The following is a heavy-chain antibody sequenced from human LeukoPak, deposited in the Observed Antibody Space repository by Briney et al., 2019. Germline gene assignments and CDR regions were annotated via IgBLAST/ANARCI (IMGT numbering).Heavy chain of an antibody. D-gene: IGHD6-19*01. V-gene: IGHV1-2*02. CDR3: ARGGDSSVWLFDF. Sequence: GASVKVSCKASGGTFSSYAISWVRQAPGQGLEWMGWINPNSGGTNYAQKFQGRVTMTRDTSISTAYMELSRLRSDDTAVYYCARGGDSSVWLFDFWGQGTLVTVSS. J-gene: IGHJ4*02. CDR1: GGTFSSYA. CDR2: INPNSGGT.